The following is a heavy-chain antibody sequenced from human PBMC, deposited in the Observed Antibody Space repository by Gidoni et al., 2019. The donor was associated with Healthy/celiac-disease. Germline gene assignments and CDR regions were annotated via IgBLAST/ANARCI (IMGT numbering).Heavy chain of an antibody. CDR2: IYHSGST. D-gene: IGHD6-13*01. CDR3: ARASAAPWFDP. CDR1: GYSISSGYY. J-gene: IGHJ5*02. Sequence: QVQLQESGPGLVKPSETLSLTCTVSGYSISSGYYWGWIRQPPGKGLEWIGSIYHSGSTYYNPSLKSRVTISVDTSKNQCSLKLSSVTAADTAVYYCARASAAPWFDPWGQGTLVTVSS. V-gene: IGHV4-38-2*02.